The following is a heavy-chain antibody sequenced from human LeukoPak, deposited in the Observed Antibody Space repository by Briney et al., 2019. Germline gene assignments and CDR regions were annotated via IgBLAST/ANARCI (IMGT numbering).Heavy chain of an antibody. V-gene: IGHV3-9*01. D-gene: IGHD3-10*01. CDR1: GFTFSNYE. Sequence: GGSLRLSCAASGFTFSNYEMHWVRQPPGKGLEWVSGISWNSDFIVYGDSAKGRFTISRDNAKNSLYLQMNSLRAEDTALYYCAKSHGAGRYYPLEYWGQGTLLTVSS. CDR3: AKSHGAGRYYPLEY. CDR2: ISWNSDFI. J-gene: IGHJ4*02.